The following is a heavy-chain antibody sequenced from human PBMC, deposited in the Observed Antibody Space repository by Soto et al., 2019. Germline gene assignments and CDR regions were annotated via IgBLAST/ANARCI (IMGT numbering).Heavy chain of an antibody. Sequence: QVQLQESGPGLVKPLETLSLTCTVSGGSISSYYWSWIRQPPGKGLEWIGYIYYSGSTNYNPSLKSRVTISVDTSKNQFSLKLSSVTAADTAVYYCASMTYGDEADYWGQGTLVTVSS. J-gene: IGHJ4*02. CDR2: IYYSGST. V-gene: IGHV4-59*01. CDR3: ASMTYGDEADY. D-gene: IGHD2-8*01. CDR1: GGSISSYY.